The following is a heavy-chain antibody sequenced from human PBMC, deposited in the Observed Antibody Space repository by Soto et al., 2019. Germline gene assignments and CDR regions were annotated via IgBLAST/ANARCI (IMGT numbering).Heavy chain of an antibody. CDR1: GFTFSNSW. V-gene: IGHV3-7*01. Sequence: GGSLRLSCAASGFTFSNSWMNWVRQAPGKGLEWVANIKEDGTAKYYLDSVKGRFTVSRDNVKNSLYLQMNSLRAEDSAMYYCTTDRSYLTFDYWGAGTLVTVPQ. D-gene: IGHD3-10*01. CDR3: TTDRSYLTFDY. CDR2: IKEDGTAK. J-gene: IGHJ4*02.